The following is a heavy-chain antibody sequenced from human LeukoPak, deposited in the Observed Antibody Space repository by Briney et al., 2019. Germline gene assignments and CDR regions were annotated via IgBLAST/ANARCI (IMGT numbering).Heavy chain of an antibody. CDR3: ARPLRYLDSELDY. Sequence: GGSLRLSCAASGFTFSGYGMHWVRQAPGKGLEWVAVILYDGSNKYYADSVKGRFTISRDNSKNTLYLQMNSLRPEDTAVYYCARPLRYLDSELDYWGQGTLVSVSS. D-gene: IGHD3-9*01. CDR2: ILYDGSNK. CDR1: GFTFSGYG. J-gene: IGHJ4*02. V-gene: IGHV3-30*03.